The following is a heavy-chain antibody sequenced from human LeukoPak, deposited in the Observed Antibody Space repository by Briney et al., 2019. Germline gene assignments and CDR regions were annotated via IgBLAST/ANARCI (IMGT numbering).Heavy chain of an antibody. V-gene: IGHV1-2*02. Sequence: ASVKVSCKASGYTFSDHYLHWVRQAPRQGLEWLGWLNPKNGGTNFAQKFQGRVSMTRDTPINTAYMDLSRLTSDDTAVYYCVRGGASAAFDIWGQGTMVTVSS. CDR2: LNPKNGGT. J-gene: IGHJ3*02. CDR3: VRGGASAAFDI. D-gene: IGHD3-16*01. CDR1: GYTFSDHY.